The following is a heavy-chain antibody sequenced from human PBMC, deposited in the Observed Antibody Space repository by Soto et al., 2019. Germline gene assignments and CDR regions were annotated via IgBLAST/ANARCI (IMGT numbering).Heavy chain of an antibody. D-gene: IGHD2-15*01. V-gene: IGHV1-46*04. Sequence: QVQLVQSGAEVMKPGASVKVSCKASGYTFINYYMHWVRQAPGQGLEWMGIINPIGGSTRYAQKLQGRVLMPRDTSTTTVYMELSSLRSEDTAVYYCARGPNGGNIYYFDYWGQGTLVTVSS. J-gene: IGHJ4*02. CDR2: INPIGGST. CDR1: GYTFINYY. CDR3: ARGPNGGNIYYFDY.